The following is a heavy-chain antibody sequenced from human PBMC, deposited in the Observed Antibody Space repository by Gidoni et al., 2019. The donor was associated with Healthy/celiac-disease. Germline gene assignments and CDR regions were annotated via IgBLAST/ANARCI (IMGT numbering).Heavy chain of an antibody. V-gene: IGHV3-30*18. D-gene: IGHD6-13*01. J-gene: IGHJ4*02. Sequence: QVQLVESGGGVVQPGRSLRISCAASGFPFSSYGMHWVRQAPGKGLEWVAVISYEGSNKYYADSVKGRFTIARDNSKNALYLQRNSLRAEDTAVYYCANARSSSWGPDYWGQGTLVTVSS. CDR2: ISYEGSNK. CDR3: ANARSSSWGPDY. CDR1: GFPFSSYG.